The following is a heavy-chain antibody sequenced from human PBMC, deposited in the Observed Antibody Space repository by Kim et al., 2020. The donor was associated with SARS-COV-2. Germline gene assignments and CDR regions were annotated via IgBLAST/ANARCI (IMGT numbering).Heavy chain of an antibody. CDR3: AKDREDYYGSGSYPDY. D-gene: IGHD3-10*01. V-gene: IGHV3-33*06. J-gene: IGHJ4*02. Sequence: SVEGRFTISRDNSKNTLYLQMNSLRAEDTAVYYCAKDREDYYGSGSYPDYWGQGTLVTVSS.